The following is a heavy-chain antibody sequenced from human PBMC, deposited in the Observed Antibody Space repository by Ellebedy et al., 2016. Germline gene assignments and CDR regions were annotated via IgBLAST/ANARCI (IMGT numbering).Heavy chain of an antibody. V-gene: IGHV5-51*01. D-gene: IGHD3-10*01. J-gene: IGHJ3*02. CDR2: IYPGDSDT. CDR3: ARRQLDPRSPWFGAFEI. CDR1: GYTFSSYW. Sequence: GESLKISXRGSGYTFSSYWIGWVRQMPGQGLEWMGIIYPGDSDTRYSPSFQGQVTISADKSTSTAYLQWRSLKASDTAMYYCARRQLDPRSPWFGAFEIWGQGTMVTVSS.